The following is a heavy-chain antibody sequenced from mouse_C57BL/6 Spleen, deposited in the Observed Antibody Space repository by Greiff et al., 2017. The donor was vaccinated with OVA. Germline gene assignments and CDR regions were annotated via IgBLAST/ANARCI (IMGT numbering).Heavy chain of an antibody. CDR3: TRDRGPGYFDY. J-gene: IGHJ2*01. V-gene: IGHV5-9-1*02. CDR1: GFTFSSYA. Sequence: EVMLVESGEGLVKPGGSLKLSCAASGFTFSSYAMSWVRQTPEKRLEWVAYISSGGDYIYYADTVKGRFTISRDNARNTLYLQMSSLKSEDTAMYYCTRDRGPGYFDYWGQGTTLTVSS. CDR2: ISSGGDYI.